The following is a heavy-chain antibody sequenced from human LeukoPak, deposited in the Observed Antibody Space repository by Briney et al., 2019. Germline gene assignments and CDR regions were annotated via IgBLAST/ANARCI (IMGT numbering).Heavy chain of an antibody. CDR2: INAGNGNT. D-gene: IGHD3-10*01. CDR3: ARKVTRDDAFDI. V-gene: IGHV1-3*01. J-gene: IGHJ3*02. Sequence: ASVKASCTASGYTFTSYAMHWVRQAPGQRLEWMGWINAGNGNTKYSQKFQGRVTITRDTSASTAYMELSSLRSEDTAVYYCARKVTRDDAFDIWGQGTMVTVSS. CDR1: GYTFTSYA.